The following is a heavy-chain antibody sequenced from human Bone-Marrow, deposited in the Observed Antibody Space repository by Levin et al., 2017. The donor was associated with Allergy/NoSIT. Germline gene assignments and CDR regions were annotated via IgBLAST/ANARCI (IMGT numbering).Heavy chain of an antibody. D-gene: IGHD3-16*01. CDR3: ARGGPKVPGPSGFGMDV. Sequence: SVKVSCRVDGGTFKSYAINWVRQAPGQGLEWMGGIKPLLNTVEYRESFPGRVRITADDSTSTVYMEVSSLRSEDTAVYYCARGGPKVPGPSGFGMDVWGQGTTIIVSS. CDR2: IKPLLNTV. V-gene: IGHV1-69*13. J-gene: IGHJ6*02. CDR1: GGTFKSYA.